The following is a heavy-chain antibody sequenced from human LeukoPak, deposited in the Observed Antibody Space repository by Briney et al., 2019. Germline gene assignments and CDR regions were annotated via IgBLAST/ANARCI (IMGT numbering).Heavy chain of an antibody. Sequence: GGSLCLSCAVSGVSFSSYAMSWVRQSPGKGLEWVSAISGNAGITYCGDSVKGRFTISRDNAQNTLYLQMNSLGAEDTAVYYCAKPVRGVLLYWGQGTLVTVSS. CDR1: GVSFSSYA. CDR3: AKPVRGVLLY. D-gene: IGHD3-10*01. CDR2: ISGNAGIT. J-gene: IGHJ4*02. V-gene: IGHV3-23*01.